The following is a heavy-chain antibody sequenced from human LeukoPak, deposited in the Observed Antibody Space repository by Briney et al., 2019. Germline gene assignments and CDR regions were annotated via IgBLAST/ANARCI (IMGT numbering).Heavy chain of an antibody. CDR1: GGSISSSSNY. V-gene: IGHV4-39*07. D-gene: IGHD6-19*01. Sequence: SETLSLTCTVSGGSISSSSNYWGWIRQPPGKGLEWIGSIYYGGSTYYSSSLKSRVTISVDTSKNQFSLKLSSVTAADTAVYYCARGRYSSGWYLGRFDLWGRGTLVTVSS. J-gene: IGHJ2*01. CDR2: IYYGGST. CDR3: ARGRYSSGWYLGRFDL.